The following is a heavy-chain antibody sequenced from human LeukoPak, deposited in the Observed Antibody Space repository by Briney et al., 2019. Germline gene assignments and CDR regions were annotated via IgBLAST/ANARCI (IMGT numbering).Heavy chain of an antibody. J-gene: IGHJ4*02. V-gene: IGHV1-2*02. CDR3: ARQLYSSLPSDY. CDR1: GYTFTGYY. CDR2: VNPNNGGT. Sequence: ASVKVSCTASGYTFTGYYMHWVRQAPGQGLEWMGWVNPNNGGTNYAQKFQGRVTMTRDTSISTAYMELNSLRSDDTAVYYCARQLYSSLPSDYWGQGTLVTVSS. D-gene: IGHD3-22*01.